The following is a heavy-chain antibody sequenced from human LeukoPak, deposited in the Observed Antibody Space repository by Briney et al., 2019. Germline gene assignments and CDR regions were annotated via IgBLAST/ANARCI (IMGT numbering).Heavy chain of an antibody. CDR3: ARGDSLYYFDL. CDR1: GLTFGDHY. V-gene: IGHV3-11*04. J-gene: IGHJ4*02. Sequence: PGGSLRLSCVVYGLTFGDHYVSWIRQAPEKGLDWIAYISNSGTVKNYADSVRGRFTISRDSAKRSVFLQMTSLRSDDTAVYYCARGDSLYYFDLWGQGTLVSVSP. D-gene: IGHD2-21*02. CDR2: ISNSGTVK.